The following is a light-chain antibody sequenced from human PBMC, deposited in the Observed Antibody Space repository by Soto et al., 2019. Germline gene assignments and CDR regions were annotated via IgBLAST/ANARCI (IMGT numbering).Light chain of an antibody. CDR2: DAS. CDR1: QDIATY. V-gene: IGKV1-33*01. CDR3: QQYSSYLT. J-gene: IGKJ1*01. Sequence: DIQMAQSPSSMSAPVGNRVTITCQASQDIATYLNWYQQKTGKAPKLLIYDASNLEGGVPSKFSGSGSGTEFTLTISSMQPDDFATYDRQQYSSYLTFGQGTKVDIK.